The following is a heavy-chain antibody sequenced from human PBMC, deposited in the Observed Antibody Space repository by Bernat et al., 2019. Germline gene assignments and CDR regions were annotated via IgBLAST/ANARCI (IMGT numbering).Heavy chain of an antibody. J-gene: IGHJ3*02. CDR2: IWYDGSNK. Sequence: QVQLVESGGGVVQPGRSLRLSCAASGFTFSSYGMHWVRQAPGKGLAWVAVIWYDGSNKYYADSVKGRFTISRDNSKNTLYLQMNSLRAEDTAVYYCARGGGAVSGVDDAFDIWGQGTMVTGSS. CDR1: GFTFSSYG. D-gene: IGHD2-21*01. CDR3: ARGGGAVSGVDDAFDI. V-gene: IGHV3-33*01.